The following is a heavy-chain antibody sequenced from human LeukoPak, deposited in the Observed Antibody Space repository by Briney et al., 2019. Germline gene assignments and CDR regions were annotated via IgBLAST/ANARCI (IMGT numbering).Heavy chain of an antibody. CDR3: VRWVCSPTSCYYFDY. Sequence: GGSLRLSCAASGFTFSSYGMHWVRQAPGKGLEWVAFIRYDGSNKYYADSVKGRFTISRDNSKNTLYLQMNSLRAEDTAVYYCVRWVCSPTSCYYFDYWGQGTLVVVSS. CDR2: IRYDGSNK. CDR1: GFTFSSYG. D-gene: IGHD2-2*01. V-gene: IGHV3-30*02. J-gene: IGHJ4*02.